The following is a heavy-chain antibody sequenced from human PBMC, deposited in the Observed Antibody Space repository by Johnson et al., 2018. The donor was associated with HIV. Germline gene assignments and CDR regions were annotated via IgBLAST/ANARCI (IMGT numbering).Heavy chain of an antibody. J-gene: IGHJ3*02. D-gene: IGHD3-10*01. V-gene: IGHV3-30*02. CDR2: IRYDGSTQ. CDR3: ARAVTPFGDWEAFDI. CDR1: GFTFDDYG. Sequence: QMQLVESGGGVVQPGRSLRLSCAASGFTFDDYGMSWVRQAPGKGLEWVTFIRYDGSTQSYADSVKGRFSISRDNSKNTLYLQMNSLRAEDTAVYYCARAVTPFGDWEAFDIWGQGTMVTVSS.